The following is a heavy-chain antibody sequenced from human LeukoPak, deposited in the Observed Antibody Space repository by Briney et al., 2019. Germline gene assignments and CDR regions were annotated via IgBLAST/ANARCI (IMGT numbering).Heavy chain of an antibody. D-gene: IGHD6-13*01. CDR1: GFTFDDYA. CDR3: ARGNGYSTSGYVDY. Sequence: GRSLRLSCATAGFTFDDYALHWVRQAPGKGLEWVSGTSWNSGSIVYADSVKGRFTISRDRTKNSLYLQMNSLRAEDMALYYCARGNGYSTSGYVDYWGQGTLVTVSS. J-gene: IGHJ4*02. CDR2: TSWNSGSI. V-gene: IGHV3-9*03.